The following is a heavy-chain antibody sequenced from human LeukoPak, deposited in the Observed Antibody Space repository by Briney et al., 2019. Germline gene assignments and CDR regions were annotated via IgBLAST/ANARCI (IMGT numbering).Heavy chain of an antibody. J-gene: IGHJ5*02. D-gene: IGHD3-3*01. V-gene: IGHV4-59*01. CDR1: GGSISSYY. CDR3: ASLKYGFCSGKPHRWFDP. Sequence: SETLSLTCTVSGGSISSYYWSWIRQPPGKGLEWIGYIYYSGSTNYNPSLKSRVTISVDTSKNQFSLKLSSVTAADTAVYYCASLKYGFCSGKPHRWFDPWGQGTLVTVSS. CDR2: IYYSGST.